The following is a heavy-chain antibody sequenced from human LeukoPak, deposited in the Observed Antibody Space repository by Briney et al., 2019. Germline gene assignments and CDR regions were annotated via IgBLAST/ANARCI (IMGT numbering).Heavy chain of an antibody. CDR2: ISSSSSYI. D-gene: IGHD3-22*01. J-gene: IGHJ4*02. V-gene: IGHV3-21*01. Sequence: GGSLRLSCAASGFTFSSYSMNWVRQAPGKGLEWVSSISSSSSYIYYAGSVKGRFTISRDNAKNSLYLQMNSLRAEDTAVYYCARDLSSGYYFALDYWGQGTLVTVSS. CDR3: ARDLSSGYYFALDY. CDR1: GFTFSSYS.